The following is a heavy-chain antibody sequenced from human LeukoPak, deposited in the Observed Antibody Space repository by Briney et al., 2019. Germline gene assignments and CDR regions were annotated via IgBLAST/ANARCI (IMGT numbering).Heavy chain of an antibody. Sequence: SGGSLRLSCAASGFTFSSYAMSWVRQAPGKGLEWVSAMSGSGGRTYYADSVKGRFTISRDNGKNTLYLQMNTLRAEDTALYYCAKDISPRAGSWWDWGQGTLVTVSP. J-gene: IGHJ4*02. CDR1: GFTFSSYA. CDR3: AKDISPRAGSWWD. CDR2: MSGSGGRT. V-gene: IGHV3-23*01. D-gene: IGHD2-8*02.